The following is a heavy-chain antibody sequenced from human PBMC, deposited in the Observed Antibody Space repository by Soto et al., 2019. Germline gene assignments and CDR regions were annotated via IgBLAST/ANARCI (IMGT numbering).Heavy chain of an antibody. CDR3: VGGQYYFDY. D-gene: IGHD3-10*01. J-gene: IGHJ4*02. CDR1: GFPFTSYG. Sequence: QVQLVEYGGGVGQPGRSLRLSCAASGFPFTSYGMHWVREGPDKGLEWVAIISYDGSDKYYADSVKGRFTISRDNSKNTLYLQMNSLRPEDTALYYCVGGQYYFDYRGQGTLVIVSS. CDR2: ISYDGSDK. V-gene: IGHV3-30*03.